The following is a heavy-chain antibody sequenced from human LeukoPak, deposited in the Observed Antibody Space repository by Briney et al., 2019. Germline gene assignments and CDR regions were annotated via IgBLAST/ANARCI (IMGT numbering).Heavy chain of an antibody. CDR2: ISWYSGII. Sequence: GRSLTPSYVPSSLSSDDHAIHSVRQDPGNGMEWVSSISWYSGIIGYAESVKGRVCISRENAKNTLHLKMNSLRTDDTALYFCAVDVWRRVFYYGMDVWGQGTTVAVSS. CDR1: SLSSDDHA. J-gene: IGHJ6*02. V-gene: IGHV3-9*02. CDR3: AVDVWRRVFYYGMDV. D-gene: IGHD2-21*01.